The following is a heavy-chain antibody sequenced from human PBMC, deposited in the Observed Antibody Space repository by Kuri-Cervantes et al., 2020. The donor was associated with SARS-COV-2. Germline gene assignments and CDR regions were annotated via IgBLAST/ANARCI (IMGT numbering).Heavy chain of an antibody. D-gene: IGHD2-15*01. CDR3: ARDQCSGGSCHGLFDY. V-gene: IGHV3-23*01. CDR2: ISGSGGST. Sequence: GESLKISCAASGFTFSSYAMSWVRQAPGKGLEWVSAISGSGGSTYYADSVKGRFTISRDNSKNTLYLQMNSLRAEDTAVYYCARDQCSGGSCHGLFDYWGQGTLVTVSS. J-gene: IGHJ4*02. CDR1: GFTFSSYA.